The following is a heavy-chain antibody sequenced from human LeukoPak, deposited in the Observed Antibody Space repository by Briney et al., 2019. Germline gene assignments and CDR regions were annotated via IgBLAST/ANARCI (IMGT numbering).Heavy chain of an antibody. J-gene: IGHJ4*02. CDR3: ARDADSSGYPHE. CDR2: ITPNSGGT. Sequence: GASVKVSCKASGYTFTGYYMRWVRQAPGQGLEWMGWITPNSGGTNYAQKFQGRVTMTRDTSISTAYMELSRLRYDDTAVYYCARDADSSGYPHEWGQGSLVTV. V-gene: IGHV1-2*02. CDR1: GYTFTGYY. D-gene: IGHD3-22*01.